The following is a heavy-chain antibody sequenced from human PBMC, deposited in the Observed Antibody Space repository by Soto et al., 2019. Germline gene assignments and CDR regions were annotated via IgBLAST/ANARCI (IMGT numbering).Heavy chain of an antibody. CDR1: GGAIRSGDYY. J-gene: IGHJ6*02. CDR3: ESVTARRTLYGVLSTGGMDV. Sequence: SETLSLTCTVSGGAIRSGDYYLNWIRQPPGKGLEWIGYIYNSGSTYYNPSPKSRLTMSVDTSKNQFSLSLTSVTAADTAVYYCESVTARRTLYGVLSTGGMDVWGQGSTVTVSS. D-gene: IGHD3-3*01. V-gene: IGHV4-30-4*01. CDR2: IYNSGST.